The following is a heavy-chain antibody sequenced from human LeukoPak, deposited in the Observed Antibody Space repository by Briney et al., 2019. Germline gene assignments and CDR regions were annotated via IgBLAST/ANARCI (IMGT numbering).Heavy chain of an antibody. CDR2: ISGDGGST. CDR1: GFTFDDYA. CDR3: AKSGAEQQLVSSDYYYYYGMDV. D-gene: IGHD6-13*01. Sequence: GGSLRLSCAASGFTFDDYAMHWVRQAPGKGLEWVSLISGDGGSTYYVDSVKGRFTISRDNSKNSLYLQMNSLRTEDTALYYCAKSGAEQQLVSSDYYYYYGMDVWGQGTTVTVSS. J-gene: IGHJ6*02. V-gene: IGHV3-43*02.